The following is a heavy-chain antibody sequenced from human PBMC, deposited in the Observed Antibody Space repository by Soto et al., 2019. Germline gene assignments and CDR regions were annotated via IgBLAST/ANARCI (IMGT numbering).Heavy chain of an antibody. V-gene: IGHV2-5*02. CDR2: INWDDDR. CDR3: AHKEFRTSSPFDF. CDR1: GFSLTTNGVG. Sequence: QITLKESGPALVKPTQTLTLTCTFSGFSLTTNGVGVAWIRQPPGKALEWLALINWDDDRHYNPSLTSRLTITKDTSKNQVVLTMTNMDPVDTATYSCAHKEFRTSSPFDFGGPGILVTVSS. J-gene: IGHJ4*02.